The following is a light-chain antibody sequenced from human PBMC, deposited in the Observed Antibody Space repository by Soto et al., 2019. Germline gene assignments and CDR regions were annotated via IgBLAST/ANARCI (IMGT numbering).Light chain of an antibody. CDR1: QAVATS. CDR3: QHYNGWPL. CDR2: GAS. V-gene: IGKV3-15*01. J-gene: IGKJ4*01. Sequence: EIVMTQSLAALSLSPGERVTLSCRANQAVATSLAWYQFRPGQAPRLLIYGASIRATGVPDRFSGSGSGTEFTLTISSLESEDFATYFCQHYNGWPLFGGGTKVEIK.